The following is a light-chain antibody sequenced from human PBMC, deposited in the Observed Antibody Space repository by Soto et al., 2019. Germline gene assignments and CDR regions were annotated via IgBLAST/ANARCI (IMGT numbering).Light chain of an antibody. CDR2: DVS. J-gene: IGLJ7*01. Sequence: QSVLTQPASVSGSPGQSITISCTGTSSDVGAYDYVSWYQHHPGKAPKLLIYDVSKRPSGVPDRFSGSKSGNTASLTISGLQAEDEADYYCCSYAGSYTWVFGGGTQLTVL. V-gene: IGLV2-11*01. CDR1: SSDVGAYDY. CDR3: CSYAGSYTWV.